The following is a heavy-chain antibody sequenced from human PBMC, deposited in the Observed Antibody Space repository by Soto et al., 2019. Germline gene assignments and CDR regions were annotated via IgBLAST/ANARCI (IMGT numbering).Heavy chain of an antibody. Sequence: QVQLQESGPGLVKPSETLSLTCTVSGDSISSYYWSWIRQPPGKGLEWIAYIYYSGTTNYNPSLKSRVTISVDTPKNQFSLRLSSVTAADTDVYYCARHKEIVATVIFDQWGQGTLVTVSS. CDR1: GDSISSYY. CDR3: ARHKEIVATVIFDQ. J-gene: IGHJ4*02. CDR2: IYYSGTT. V-gene: IGHV4-59*08. D-gene: IGHD5-12*01.